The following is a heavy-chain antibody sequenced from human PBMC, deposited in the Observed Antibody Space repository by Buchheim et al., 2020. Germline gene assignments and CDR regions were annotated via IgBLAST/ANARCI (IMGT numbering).Heavy chain of an antibody. V-gene: IGHV4-34*01. J-gene: IGHJ4*02. CDR2: INHSGST. D-gene: IGHD5-18*01. CDR3: ARAVDTAIVFDY. Sequence: QVQLQQWGAGLLKPSETLSLPCAVYGGSFSGYYWSWFRQPPGKGLEWIGEINHSGSTNYNPSLKSRVTTSVDTPKNQFSLKLSSVTAADTAVYYCARAVDTAIVFDYWGQGTL. CDR1: GGSFSGYY.